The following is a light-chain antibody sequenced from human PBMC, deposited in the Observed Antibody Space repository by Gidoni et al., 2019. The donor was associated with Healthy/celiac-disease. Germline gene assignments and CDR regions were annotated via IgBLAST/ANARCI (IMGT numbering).Light chain of an antibody. CDR3: QQLNSYPLT. J-gene: IGKJ5*01. CDR1: QGISSY. V-gene: IGKV1-9*01. CDR2: AAS. Sequence: DIQLTQSPSFLSASVGDRVTITCRASQGISSYLAWYQQKPGKAPKLLIYAASTLQSGVPSRFSGSGSGTEFTLTISSLQPEDFATYYCQQLNSYPLTFXXXTRLEIK.